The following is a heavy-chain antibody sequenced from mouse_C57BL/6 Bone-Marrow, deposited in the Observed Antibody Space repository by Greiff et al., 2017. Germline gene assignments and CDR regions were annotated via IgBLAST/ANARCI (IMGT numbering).Heavy chain of an antibody. D-gene: IGHD1-1*01. V-gene: IGHV5-2*01. J-gene: IGHJ2*01. Sequence: EVKLVESGGGLVQPGESLKLSCESYEYEFPSHDMSWVRKTPGKRLELVAAINSDGGSTYYPDTMARRFIISRDNTKKTLYLQMSSLRSEDTALYYCASITTVPGDYWGQGTTLTVSS. CDR1: EYEFPSHD. CDR2: INSDGGST. CDR3: ASITTVPGDY.